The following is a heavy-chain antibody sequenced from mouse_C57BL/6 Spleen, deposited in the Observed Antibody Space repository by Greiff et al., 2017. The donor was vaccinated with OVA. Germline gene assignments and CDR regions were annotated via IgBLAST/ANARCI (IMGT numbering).Heavy chain of an antibody. Sequence: QVQLQQPGAELVKPGASVKLSCKASGYTFTSYWMHWVKQRPGQGLEWIGMIHPNSGSTNYNEKFKSKATLTVDKSSSTAYMQLSSLISEDSAVYYCARFITTVVDAMDYWGQGTSVTVSS. D-gene: IGHD1-1*01. V-gene: IGHV1-64*01. CDR3: ARFITTVVDAMDY. CDR1: GYTFTSYW. CDR2: IHPNSGST. J-gene: IGHJ4*01.